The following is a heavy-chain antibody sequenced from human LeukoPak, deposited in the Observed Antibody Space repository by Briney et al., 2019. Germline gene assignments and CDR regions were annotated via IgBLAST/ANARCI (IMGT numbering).Heavy chain of an antibody. CDR3: ARGGHYYYYGMDV. V-gene: IGHV3-13*05. Sequence: GGSLKLSCAASGFTLSSYDMHWFRKAKGKVLKWVSAIGTAGGPYYPGSVKGRFTISRENAKNSLYLQMNSLRAGDTAVYYCARGGHYYYYGMDVWGKGTTVTASS. J-gene: IGHJ6*04. CDR1: GFTLSSYD. CDR2: IGTAGGP.